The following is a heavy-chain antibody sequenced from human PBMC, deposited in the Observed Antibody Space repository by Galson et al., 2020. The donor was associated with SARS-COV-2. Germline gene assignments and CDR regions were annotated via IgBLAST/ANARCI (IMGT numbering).Heavy chain of an antibody. J-gene: IGHJ6*02. D-gene: IGHD3-10*01. V-gene: IGHV3-30-3*01. Sequence: PGGSLRLSCAASGITFSSYAMHWVRQAPGKGLEWVAVISYDGSNKYYADSVKGRFTISRDNSKNTLYLQMNSLRAEDTAVYYCARARGGNYYYGMDVWCQGTTVTVSS. CDR1: GITFSSYA. CDR2: ISYDGSNK. CDR3: ARARGGNYYYGMDV.